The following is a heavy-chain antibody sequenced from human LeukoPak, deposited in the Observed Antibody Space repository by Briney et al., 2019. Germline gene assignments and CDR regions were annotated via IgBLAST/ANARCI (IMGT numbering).Heavy chain of an antibody. CDR1: GYTLTELS. CDR2: FDPEDGET. V-gene: IGHV1-24*01. Sequence: GASVKVSCKVSGYTLTELSMHWVRQAPGKGLEWMGGFDPEDGETIYAQKFQGRVTMIEDTSTDTAYMELSSLRSEDTAVYYCATAGKGGWPRIDYWGQGTLVTVSS. CDR3: ATAGKGGWPRIDY. D-gene: IGHD6-19*01. J-gene: IGHJ4*02.